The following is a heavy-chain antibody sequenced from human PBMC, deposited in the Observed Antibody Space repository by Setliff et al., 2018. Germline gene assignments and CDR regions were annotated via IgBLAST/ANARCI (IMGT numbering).Heavy chain of an antibody. V-gene: IGHV3-74*01. CDR2: ITRDGSET. Sequence: GGSLRLSCTASGFTFSNYWMHWVRQAPGKGLIWVSRITRDGSETSYADSVKGRFTVSRDNAKNTLYLQMNSLRADDTAVYYCARETAVAGQYYFDYWGQGTLVTVSS. CDR1: GFTFSNYW. J-gene: IGHJ4*02. D-gene: IGHD6-19*01. CDR3: ARETAVAGQYYFDY.